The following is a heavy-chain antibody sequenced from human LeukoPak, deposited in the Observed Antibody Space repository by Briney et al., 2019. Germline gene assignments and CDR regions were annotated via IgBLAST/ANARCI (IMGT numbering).Heavy chain of an antibody. CDR1: GGSFSGYY. J-gene: IGHJ5*02. Sequence: PSETLSLTCAVYGGSFSGYYWSWIRQPPGKGLEWIGEINHSGSTNYNPSLKSRVTISVDTSKNQFSLKLSSVTAADTAVYYCARSSSMPGPNWFDPWGQGTLVTVSS. CDR2: INHSGST. D-gene: IGHD2/OR15-2a*01. V-gene: IGHV4-34*01. CDR3: ARSSSMPGPNWFDP.